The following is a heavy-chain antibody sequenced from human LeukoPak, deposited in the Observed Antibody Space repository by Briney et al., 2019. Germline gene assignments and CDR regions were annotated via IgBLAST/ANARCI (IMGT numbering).Heavy chain of an antibody. V-gene: IGHV3-21*01. J-gene: IGHJ3*02. CDR1: GFTFSSYS. Sequence: GGSLRLSCAASGFTFSSYSMNWVRQAPGKGLEWVSSISSSSSYIYYADSVKGRFTISRDNAKNSLYLQMNSLRAEDTAVYYCARANRVVPAAIRRSGAFDTWGQGTMVTVSS. D-gene: IGHD2-2*02. CDR3: ARANRVVPAAIRRSGAFDT. CDR2: ISSSSSYI.